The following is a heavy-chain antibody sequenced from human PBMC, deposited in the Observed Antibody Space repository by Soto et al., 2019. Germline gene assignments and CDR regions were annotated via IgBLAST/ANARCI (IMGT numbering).Heavy chain of an antibody. Sequence: SETLSLTCAVYGGSFSGYYWSWIRQPPGKGLEWIGEINHSRSTNYNPSLKSRVTISVDTSKNQFSLKLSSVTAADTAVYYCARDFYYGSGSSYYFDYWGQGTLVTVSS. CDR3: ARDFYYGSGSSYYFDY. J-gene: IGHJ4*02. D-gene: IGHD3-10*01. V-gene: IGHV4-34*01. CDR2: INHSRST. CDR1: GGSFSGYY.